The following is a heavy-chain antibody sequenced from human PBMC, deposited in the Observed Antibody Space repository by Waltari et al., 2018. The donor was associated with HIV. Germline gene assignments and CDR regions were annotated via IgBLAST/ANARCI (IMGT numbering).Heavy chain of an antibody. Sequence: EVQLVESGGGLVQPGGSLRLSCAASGFTFRRYWMGWVRQAPGKGLEWVANIKEDGRDKYYVDSVKGRFTISRDNAKNTLYLQMNSLRADDTAVYYCARGWWEQQRNRKYNWFDPWGQGTLVTVSS. D-gene: IGHD1-26*01. CDR2: IKEDGRDK. CDR3: ARGWWEQQRNRKYNWFDP. CDR1: GFTFRRYW. J-gene: IGHJ5*02. V-gene: IGHV3-7*01.